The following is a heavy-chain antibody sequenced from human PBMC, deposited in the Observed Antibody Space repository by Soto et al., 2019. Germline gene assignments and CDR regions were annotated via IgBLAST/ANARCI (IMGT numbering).Heavy chain of an antibody. V-gene: IGHV3-30*18. J-gene: IGHJ6*03. D-gene: IGHD1-1*01. CDR1: GFTFSSYA. CDR3: AKDPRIEATGPYCLRYDYYPMDV. CDR2: ILYDGSNK. Sequence: QVYVVESGGGVVQPGRSLRLSCAASGFTFSSYAMHWFRQAPGKGLEWVAVILYDGSNKYYGDSVTGRFTISRDNPTTTLYMQMNSLGPEDTAMYYFAKDPRIEATGPYCLRYDYYPMDVWGKGTTVAVSS.